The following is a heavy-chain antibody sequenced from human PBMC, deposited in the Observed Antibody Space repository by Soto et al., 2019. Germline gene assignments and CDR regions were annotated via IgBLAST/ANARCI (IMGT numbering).Heavy chain of an antibody. V-gene: IGHV4-39*01. CDR3: ARSRRDGYNFLVYYYYGMDV. D-gene: IGHD5-12*01. J-gene: IGHJ6*02. CDR1: GGSISSSSYY. Sequence: SETLSLTCTVSGGSISSSSYYWGWIRQPPGKGLEWIGSIYYSGSTYYNPSLKSRVTISVDTSKNQFSLKLSSVTAADTAVYYCARSRRDGYNFLVYYYYGMDVWGQGTTVTVSS. CDR2: IYYSGST.